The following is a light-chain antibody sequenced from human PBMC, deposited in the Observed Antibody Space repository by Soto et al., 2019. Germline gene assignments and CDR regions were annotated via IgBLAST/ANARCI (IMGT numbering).Light chain of an antibody. V-gene: IGLV2-14*01. CDR1: SSDVGGYNS. J-gene: IGLJ1*01. CDR3: SSFTSSITGV. CDR2: DVT. Sequence: QSALTQPASVTGSPGQSITISCTGTSSDVGGYNSVSWYRQDQGKDPKLIIYDVTYRPSGVSNRFSGSKSGNTASLTISGLQSEDEADYHCSSFTSSITGVFGTGTKVTVL.